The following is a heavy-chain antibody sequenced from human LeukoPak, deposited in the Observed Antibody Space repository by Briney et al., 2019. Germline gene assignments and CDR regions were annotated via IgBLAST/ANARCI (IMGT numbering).Heavy chain of an antibody. Sequence: GGSLRLSCAASGFTFSSYGMHWVRQAPGKGLEWVAVIWYDGSNKYYADSVKGRFTISRDNSKNTLYLQMNSLRAEDTAVYYCARALSAIAAAGSCDYWGQGTLVTASS. D-gene: IGHD6-13*01. CDR3: ARALSAIAAAGSCDY. CDR1: GFTFSSYG. J-gene: IGHJ4*02. CDR2: IWYDGSNK. V-gene: IGHV3-33*01.